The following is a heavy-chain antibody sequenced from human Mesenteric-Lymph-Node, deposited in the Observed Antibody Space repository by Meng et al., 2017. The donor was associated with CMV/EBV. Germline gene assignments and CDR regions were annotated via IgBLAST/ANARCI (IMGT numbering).Heavy chain of an antibody. CDR1: GGSVTSGAYH. Sequence: VQLHEPGPGLVKPSETLSPTCIFYGGSVTSGAYHWSWIRQSPGKGLEWIGYIYGTGITIYNPSLKSRVTILLETSKNQFSLKLNSVTTADTSVYYCAKSRSSTPGIVDDWGQGTLVTVSS. V-gene: IGHV4-61*08. CDR2: IYGTGIT. D-gene: IGHD2/OR15-2a*01. CDR3: AKSRSSTPGIVDD. J-gene: IGHJ4*02.